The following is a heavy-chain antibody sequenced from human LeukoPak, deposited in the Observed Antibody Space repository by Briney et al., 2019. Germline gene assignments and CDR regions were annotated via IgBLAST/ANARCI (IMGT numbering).Heavy chain of an antibody. J-gene: IGHJ4*02. V-gene: IGHV3-30*01. Sequence: YDGSNKYYADSVKGRFTISRDNSKNTLYLQMNSLRAEDTAVYYCARDRVSVGTVTTPGYWGQGTLVTVSS. D-gene: IGHD4-17*01. CDR2: YDGSNK. CDR3: ARDRVSVGTVTTPGY.